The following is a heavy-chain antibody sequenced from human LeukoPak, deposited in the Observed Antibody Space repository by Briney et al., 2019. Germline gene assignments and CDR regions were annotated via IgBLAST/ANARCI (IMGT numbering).Heavy chain of an antibody. V-gene: IGHV3-30*04. J-gene: IGHJ4*02. CDR1: GFTFSSYA. Sequence: GGSLRLSCAASGFTFSSYAMHWVRQAPGKGLEWVAVISYDGSNKYYADSVKGRFTISRDNSKNTLYLQMNSLRAEDTAVYYCARSFDYWGQGTLVTVSS. CDR3: ARSFDY. CDR2: ISYDGSNK.